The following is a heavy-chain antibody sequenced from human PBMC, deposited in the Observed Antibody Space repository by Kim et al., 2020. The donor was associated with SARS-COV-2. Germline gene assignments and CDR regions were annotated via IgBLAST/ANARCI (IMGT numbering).Heavy chain of an antibody. Sequence: GGSLRLSCAASGFTFSSYAMSWVRQAPGKGLEWVSAISGSGGSTYYADSVKGRFTISRDNSKNTLYLQMNSLRAEDTAVYYCATLGWGDYYGSGSYYSGAFDIWGQGTMVTVSS. CDR2: ISGSGGST. V-gene: IGHV3-23*01. J-gene: IGHJ3*02. D-gene: IGHD3-10*01. CDR3: ATLGWGDYYGSGSYYSGAFDI. CDR1: GFTFSSYA.